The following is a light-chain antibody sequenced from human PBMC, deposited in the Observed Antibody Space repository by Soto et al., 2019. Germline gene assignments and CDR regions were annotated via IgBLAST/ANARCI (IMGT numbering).Light chain of an antibody. V-gene: IGKV1-13*02. J-gene: IGKJ5*01. CDR1: QGISSA. CDR3: HKFNSYPIT. CDR2: DAS. Sequence: AIQLTQSPSSLSASVGDRVTITCRASQGISSALDWYRQKPGKAPKLLIYDASSLESGVPSRFSGSGSGTDFTLTISSLQHEEFATYYCHKFNSYPITFGQGTRLEIK.